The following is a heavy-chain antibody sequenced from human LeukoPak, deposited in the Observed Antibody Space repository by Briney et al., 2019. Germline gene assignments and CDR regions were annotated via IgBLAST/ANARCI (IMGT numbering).Heavy chain of an antibody. CDR3: VETGSGWSFTGPFDN. D-gene: IGHD6-19*01. J-gene: IGHJ4*02. CDR2: ISWDGGAT. CDR1: GFTFDDYA. Sequence: QSGGSLRLSCAASGFTFDDYAMHWVRQAPGKGLEWVSLISWDGGATYYAGSVRGRFTISRDNSKNSLYLQMNSLRPEDTALHYCVETGSGWSFTGPFDNWGQGTLVTVSS. V-gene: IGHV3-43D*04.